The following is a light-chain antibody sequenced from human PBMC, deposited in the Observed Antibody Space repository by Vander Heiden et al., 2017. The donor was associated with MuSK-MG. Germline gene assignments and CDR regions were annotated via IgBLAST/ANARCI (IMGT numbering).Light chain of an antibody. J-gene: IGKJ1*01. CDR1: QSVLYSSNNKNY. CDR3: QQYYSTPGT. CDR2: WAS. V-gene: IGKV4-1*01. Sequence: DTVMTHSPASLAVSLGERATINCKSSQSVLYSSNNKNYLAWYQQKPGQPPKLLIYWASTRESGVPDRFSGSGSGTDFTLTISSLQAEDVAVYYCQQYYSTPGTFGQGTKVEIK.